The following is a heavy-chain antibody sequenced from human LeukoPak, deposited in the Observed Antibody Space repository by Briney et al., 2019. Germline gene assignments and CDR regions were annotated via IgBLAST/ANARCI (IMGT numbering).Heavy chain of an antibody. CDR3: ARSDISIVRGAMV. D-gene: IGHD3-10*01. CDR1: GYIFTGYY. V-gene: IGHV1-2*02. CDR2: INPNSGDT. Sequence: GASVKVSCKASGYIFTGYYMHWVRQAPGQGLEWMGWINPNSGDTNYAQKFQGRITMTTETSTSTAYMELRSLRSDDTAVYYCARSDISIVRGAMVWGQGTLVIVSS. J-gene: IGHJ4*02.